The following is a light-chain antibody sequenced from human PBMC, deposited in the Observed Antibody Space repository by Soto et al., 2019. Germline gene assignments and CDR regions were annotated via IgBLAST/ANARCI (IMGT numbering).Light chain of an antibody. Sequence: QSVLTQPASVSGSPGQSITISCTGTSTDIVGYNYVSWYQQHPGKAPKLIIYEVSNRPSGVSDRFSASKSGSTASLTISGLQAEDEADYYCTSYTTSSRVFGGGTQLTVL. CDR2: EVS. CDR3: TSYTTSSRV. J-gene: IGLJ2*01. CDR1: STDIVGYNY. V-gene: IGLV2-14*01.